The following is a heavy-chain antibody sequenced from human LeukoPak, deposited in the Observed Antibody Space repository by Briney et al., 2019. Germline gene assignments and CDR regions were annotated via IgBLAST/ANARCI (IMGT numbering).Heavy chain of an antibody. CDR3: THPAYYYNVDV. Sequence: GGSLKLSCSASGLTFSVSAIHWVRQASGKGLEWVGRIKTKADNYATAYAASVKGRFTISRDDSTNTAYLQMNSLKTEGTPVYYCTHPAYYYNVDVWGKGTTVTVSS. CDR1: GLTFSVSA. J-gene: IGHJ6*04. CDR2: IKTKADNYAT. D-gene: IGHD6-25*01. V-gene: IGHV3-73*01.